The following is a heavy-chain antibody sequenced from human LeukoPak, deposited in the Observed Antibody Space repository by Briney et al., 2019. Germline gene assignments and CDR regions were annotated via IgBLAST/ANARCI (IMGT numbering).Heavy chain of an antibody. CDR1: GFTFSSYG. Sequence: GGSLRLSCAASGFTFSSYGMHWVRQAPGKGLEWVAFIRYDGSNKYYADSVKGRFTISRDNSKNTLYLQMNSLRAEDTAVYYCAKGLTIFRSNDAFDIWGQGTMVTVSS. D-gene: IGHD3-3*01. V-gene: IGHV3-30*02. J-gene: IGHJ3*02. CDR3: AKGLTIFRSNDAFDI. CDR2: IRYDGSNK.